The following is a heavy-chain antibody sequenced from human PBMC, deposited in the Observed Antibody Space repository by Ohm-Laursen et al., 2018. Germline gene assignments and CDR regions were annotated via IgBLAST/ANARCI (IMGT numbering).Heavy chain of an antibody. V-gene: IGHV3-9*01. J-gene: IGHJ3*01. CDR3: LSGSGYSST. Sequence: LSLTCAAAGFTFDDYAMHWVRQAPGKGLEWVSGISGKTGNIGYADSVKGRFTISRDNAKNTLYLQMNSLRVEDTAVYYCLSGSGYSSTWGQGTMVTVSS. D-gene: IGHD3-22*01. CDR2: ISGKTGNI. CDR1: GFTFDDYA.